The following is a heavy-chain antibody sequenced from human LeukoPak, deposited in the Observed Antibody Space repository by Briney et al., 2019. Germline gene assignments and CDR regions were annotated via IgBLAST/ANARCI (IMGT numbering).Heavy chain of an antibody. CDR2: ISSSSTYT. V-gene: IGHV3-11*06. D-gene: IGHD1-26*01. Sequence: GGSLRLSCAASGFTFSDYYMSWIRQAPGKGLEWVSYISSSSTYTNYADSVKGRFTISRDNAKNSLYLQMNSLRAEDTAVYYWASPSIVRDTIPFDYRGQGTLVTVSS. J-gene: IGHJ4*02. CDR3: ASPSIVRDTIPFDY. CDR1: GFTFSDYY.